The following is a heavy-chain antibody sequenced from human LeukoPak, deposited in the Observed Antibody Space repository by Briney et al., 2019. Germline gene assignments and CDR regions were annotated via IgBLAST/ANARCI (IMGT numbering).Heavy chain of an antibody. CDR3: TTAVAGVITFDY. CDR2: IKSKTDGGTI. D-gene: IGHD6-19*01. J-gene: IGHJ4*02. Sequence: GGSLRLSCAASGFTFSNAWMSWVRQAPGKGLEWVARIKSKTDGGTIDYAGSVKGRFTISRDDSNNTLYLQLNTLKTEDTAVYYCTTAVAGVITFDYWGQGTLVTVSS. V-gene: IGHV3-15*01. CDR1: GFTFSNAW.